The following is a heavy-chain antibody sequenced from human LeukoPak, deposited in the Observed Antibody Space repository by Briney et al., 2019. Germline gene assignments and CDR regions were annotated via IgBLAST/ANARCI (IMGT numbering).Heavy chain of an antibody. CDR3: ARGESIAARAAEEIDF. D-gene: IGHD6-6*01. CDR2: IDPSDSYT. J-gene: IGHJ4*02. V-gene: IGHV5-10-1*01. CDR1: GYTFTSYW. Sequence: GESLKIYCKGSGYTFTSYWISWVRQMPGKGLEWMGKIDPSDSYTNYSPSFQGHVTISADKSISTAYLQWSSLKASDTAMYYCARGESIAARAAEEIDFWGQGTLVTVSS.